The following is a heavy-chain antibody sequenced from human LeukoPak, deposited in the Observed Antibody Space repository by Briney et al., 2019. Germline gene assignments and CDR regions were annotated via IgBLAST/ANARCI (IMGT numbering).Heavy chain of an antibody. Sequence: GGSLRLSCAASGFTFSSYGMHWVRQAPGKGLEWVAVIWYDGSNKYYADSVKGRFTISRDNSKNTLYLQMNSLRAEDTAVYYCARDKSAGVRGVIYHFDYWGQGTLVTVSS. J-gene: IGHJ4*02. D-gene: IGHD3-10*01. CDR2: IWYDGSNK. V-gene: IGHV3-33*01. CDR1: GFTFSSYG. CDR3: ARDKSAGVRGVIYHFDY.